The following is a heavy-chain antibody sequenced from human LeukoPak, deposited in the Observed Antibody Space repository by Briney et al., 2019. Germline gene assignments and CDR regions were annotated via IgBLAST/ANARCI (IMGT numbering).Heavy chain of an antibody. CDR3: ARCSRSSTSCYSSFDM. D-gene: IGHD2-2*02. CDR2: INWAGGAP. CDR1: GFTFDDYG. V-gene: IGHV3-20*04. J-gene: IGHJ3*02. Sequence: GGSLRLSCAASGFTFDDYGMSWARQAPGKGLEGVSAINWAGGAPDYAASVQGRFTISRDTAHNSLYLQMNSLRAEDTALYYCARCSRSSTSCYSSFDMWGPGTEVTVSS.